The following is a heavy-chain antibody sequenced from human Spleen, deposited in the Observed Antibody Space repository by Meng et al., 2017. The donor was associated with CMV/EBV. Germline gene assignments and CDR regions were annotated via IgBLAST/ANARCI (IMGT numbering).Heavy chain of an antibody. D-gene: IGHD6-13*01. CDR1: GFTFSSYS. J-gene: IGHJ4*02. Sequence: GESLKISCAASGFTFSSYSMNWVRQAPGKGLEWVSSISSSSSYIYYADSVKGRFTISRDNAKNSLYLQMNSLRAEDTAVYYCARDQARGIPRVDYWGRGTLVTVSS. CDR3: ARDQARGIPRVDY. V-gene: IGHV3-21*01. CDR2: ISSSSSYI.